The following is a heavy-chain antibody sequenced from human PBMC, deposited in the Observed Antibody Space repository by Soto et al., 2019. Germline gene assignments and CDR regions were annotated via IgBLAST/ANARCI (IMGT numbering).Heavy chain of an antibody. CDR3: ARDQLRYFDSHYYYYYGMDV. D-gene: IGHD3-9*01. V-gene: IGHV3-74*01. J-gene: IGHJ6*02. Sequence: GGSLRLSCAASGFTFSSYWMHWVRQAPGKGLVWVSRINSDGSSTSYADSVKGRFTISRDNAKNTLYLQMNSLRAEDTAVYYCARDQLRYFDSHYYYYYGMDVWGQGTTVTVSS. CDR1: GFTFSSYW. CDR2: INSDGSST.